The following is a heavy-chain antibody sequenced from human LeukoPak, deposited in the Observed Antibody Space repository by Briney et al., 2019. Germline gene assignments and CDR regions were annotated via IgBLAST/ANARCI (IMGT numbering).Heavy chain of an antibody. CDR1: GFTFSDSW. J-gene: IGHJ4*02. Sequence: GGSLRLSCTGSGFTFSDSWIHWLRQAPGKGLVWVSRINGDGSTTNYADSVKGRFTISRDNAQDTLYLQMNTLRAEDTAVYYCATAGNYRFDYWGQGTLVTVSS. V-gene: IGHV3-74*01. D-gene: IGHD3-10*01. CDR3: ATAGNYRFDY. CDR2: INGDGSTT.